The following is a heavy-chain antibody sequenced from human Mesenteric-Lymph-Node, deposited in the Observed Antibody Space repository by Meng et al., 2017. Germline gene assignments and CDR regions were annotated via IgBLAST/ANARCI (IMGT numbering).Heavy chain of an antibody. D-gene: IGHD3-22*01. CDR3: ARGLWGYYDSSVYDP. CDR1: GGSISSYY. Sequence: QGQLQESGPELGKPSEPLSLTCTVSGGSISSYYWSWIRQPPGKGLEWIGYIYYSGSTNYHPSLKSRVTISVDTSKNQFSLKLSSVTAADTAVYYCARGLWGYYDSSVYDPWGQGTLVTVSS. CDR2: IYYSGST. V-gene: IGHV4-59*01. J-gene: IGHJ5*02.